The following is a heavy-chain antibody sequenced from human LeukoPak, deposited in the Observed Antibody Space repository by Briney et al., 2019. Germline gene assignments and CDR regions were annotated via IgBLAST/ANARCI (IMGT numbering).Heavy chain of an antibody. CDR3: ARAGGWFGEFPLDY. D-gene: IGHD3-10*01. J-gene: IGHJ4*02. CDR2: ISGSGGST. V-gene: IGHV3-23*01. CDR1: GFTFSSYG. Sequence: PGGSLRLSCAASGFTFSSYGMSWVRQAPGKGLEWVSGISGSGGSTYYADSVKGRFTISRDNSKNTLYLRMNSLRAEDTAVYYCARAGGWFGEFPLDYWGQGTLVTVSS.